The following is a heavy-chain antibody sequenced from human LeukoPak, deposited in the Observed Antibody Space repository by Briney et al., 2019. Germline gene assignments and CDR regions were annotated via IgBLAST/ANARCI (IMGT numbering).Heavy chain of an antibody. J-gene: IGHJ6*02. V-gene: IGHV3-74*01. Sequence: GGSLRLSCAASGFTLSTHWMHWVRQAPGKGLVWVSRINGDGTTTSYADSVKGRFTISTHNSKNTLYLQMNSLRAEDTAVYYCARDHVYGSGSYGDYYYGMDVWGQGTTVTVSS. CDR1: GFTLSTHW. CDR3: ARDHVYGSGSYGDYYYGMDV. CDR2: INGDGTTT. D-gene: IGHD3-10*01.